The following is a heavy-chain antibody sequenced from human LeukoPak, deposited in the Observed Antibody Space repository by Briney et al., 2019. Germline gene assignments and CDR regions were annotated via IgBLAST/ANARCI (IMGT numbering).Heavy chain of an antibody. V-gene: IGHV4-59*08. Sequence: SETLSLTCTVSGGSISSYYWSWIRQPPGKGLEWIGYIYYGGSTNYNPSLKSRVTISVDTSKNQFSLKLSSVTAADTAVYYCARLEKVRAFDPWGQGTLVTVSS. CDR1: GGSISSYY. CDR3: ARLEKVRAFDP. J-gene: IGHJ5*02. D-gene: IGHD3-10*01. CDR2: IYYGGST.